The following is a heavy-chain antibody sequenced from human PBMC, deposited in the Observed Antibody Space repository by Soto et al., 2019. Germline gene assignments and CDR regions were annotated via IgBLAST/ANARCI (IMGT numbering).Heavy chain of an antibody. CDR2: ISYDGSNK. CDR1: GFTFSSYG. J-gene: IGHJ2*01. D-gene: IGHD4-17*01. V-gene: IGHV3-30*18. Sequence: QVQLVESGGGVVQPGRSLRLSCAASGFTFSSYGMHWVRQAPGKGLEWVAVISYDGSNKYYADSVKGRFTISRDNSKNTRYLQMNSLRDEDTAVYYCAKGDGDYVGRWYFDLWGRGTLVTVSS. CDR3: AKGDGDYVGRWYFDL.